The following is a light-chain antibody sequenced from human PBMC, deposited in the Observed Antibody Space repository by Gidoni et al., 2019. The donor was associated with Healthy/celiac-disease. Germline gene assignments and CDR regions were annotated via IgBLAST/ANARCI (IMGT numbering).Light chain of an antibody. Sequence: EIVLTQSPGTLSLSPGERATLSCRASQSVTSSYLAWYQQKPGQAPRHLIYGASSRATGIPDRFSGSGSGTDFTLTISRLVPEDFAVYYCQQYGSSPCSFGQGTKLEIK. V-gene: IGKV3-20*01. J-gene: IGKJ2*04. CDR1: QSVTSSY. CDR3: QQYGSSPCS. CDR2: GAS.